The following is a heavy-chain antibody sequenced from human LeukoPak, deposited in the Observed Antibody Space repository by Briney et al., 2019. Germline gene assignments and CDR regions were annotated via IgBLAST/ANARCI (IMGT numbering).Heavy chain of an antibody. V-gene: IGHV3-11*01. CDR2: ISSSGSTI. Sequence: GGSLRLSRAASGFTFSDYYMSWIRQAPGKGLEWVSYISSSGSTIYYADSVKGRFTISRDNAKNSLYLQMNSLRAEDTAVYYCARDLRDIVVVVAAHPSRYYGMDAWGQGTTVTVSS. CDR1: GFTFSDYY. D-gene: IGHD2-15*01. J-gene: IGHJ6*02. CDR3: ARDLRDIVVVVAAHPSRYYGMDA.